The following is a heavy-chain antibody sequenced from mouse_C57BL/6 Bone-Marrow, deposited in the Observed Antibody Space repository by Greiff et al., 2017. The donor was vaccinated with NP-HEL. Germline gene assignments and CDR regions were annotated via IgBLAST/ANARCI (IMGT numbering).Heavy chain of an antibody. CDR1: GFTFSSYA. CDR3: ATYYSIYWYFDV. V-gene: IGHV5-4*01. CDR2: ISDGGSYT. J-gene: IGHJ1*03. D-gene: IGHD2-5*01. Sequence: EVQLVESGGGLVKPGGSLKLSCAASGFTFSSYAMSWVRQTPEKRLEWVATISDGGSYTYYPDNVKGRFTISRDNAKNNLYLQMSHLKSEDTAMYYCATYYSIYWYFDVWGTGTTVTVSS.